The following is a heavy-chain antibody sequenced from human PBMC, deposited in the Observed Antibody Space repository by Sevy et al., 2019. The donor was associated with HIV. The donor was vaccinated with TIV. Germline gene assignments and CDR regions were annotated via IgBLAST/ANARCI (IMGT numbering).Heavy chain of an antibody. J-gene: IGHJ3*02. CDR3: AGGRYDRSGSFDAFDI. V-gene: IGHV3-23*01. D-gene: IGHD3-22*01. Sequence: GGSLRLSCAASGFTFSSYAMNWVRQAPGKGLEWVSTIFGSGGGTYYADSVKGRFTISRDNSKNTLYLQMNSLRAEDTAVYYCAGGRYDRSGSFDAFDIWGQGTMVTVSS. CDR1: GFTFSSYA. CDR2: IFGSGGGT.